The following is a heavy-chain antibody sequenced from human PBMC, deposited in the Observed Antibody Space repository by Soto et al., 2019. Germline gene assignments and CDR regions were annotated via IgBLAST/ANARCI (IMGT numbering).Heavy chain of an antibody. J-gene: IGHJ4*02. Sequence: GGSLRLSCAASGFTFSDYYVSWIRQAPGKGLEWVSYISSSGSTIYYADSVKGRFTISRDNSMNTLYLQMNSLSADDTAVYFCARDQRIGEDYWGQGTLVTVSS. CDR1: GFTFSDYY. V-gene: IGHV3-11*04. D-gene: IGHD3-10*01. CDR2: ISSSGSTI. CDR3: ARDQRIGEDY.